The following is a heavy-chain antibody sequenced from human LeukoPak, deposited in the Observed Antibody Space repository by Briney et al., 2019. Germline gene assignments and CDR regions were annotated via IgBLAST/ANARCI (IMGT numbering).Heavy chain of an antibody. Sequence: PSETLSLTCAVYGGSFSGYYWSWIRQPPGKGLEWIGEINHSGSTNYNPSLKSRVTISVDTSKNQFSLKLSPVTAADTAVYYCARTTKYQFKWAGFDPWGQGTLVTVSS. CDR1: GGSFSGYY. CDR3: ARTTKYQFKWAGFDP. D-gene: IGHD2-2*01. J-gene: IGHJ5*02. CDR2: INHSGST. V-gene: IGHV4-34*01.